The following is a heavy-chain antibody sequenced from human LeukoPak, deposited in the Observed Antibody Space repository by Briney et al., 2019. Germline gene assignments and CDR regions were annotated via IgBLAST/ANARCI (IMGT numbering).Heavy chain of an antibody. D-gene: IGHD3-22*01. V-gene: IGHV3-23*01. J-gene: IGHJ4*02. CDR1: GFTFESYA. CDR3: AKLRHFDSRAYYSFAY. CDR2: ISGSGDNT. Sequence: GGSLRLSCAASGFTFESYAMSWVRQAPGKGLEWVSAISGSGDNTYYADSVKGRFTISRDNSKNTLYLQMNSLRAEDTAVYYCAKLRHFDSRAYYSFAYWGQGTLVTVSS.